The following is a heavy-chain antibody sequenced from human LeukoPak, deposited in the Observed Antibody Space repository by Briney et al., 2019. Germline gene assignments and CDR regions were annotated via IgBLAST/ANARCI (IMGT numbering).Heavy chain of an antibody. D-gene: IGHD3-22*01. CDR1: GLTFSSYS. V-gene: IGHV3-48*01. J-gene: IGHJ4*02. CDR2: ISSSSSTI. Sequence: PGGSLRLSCAASGLTFSSYSMNWVRQAPGKGLEWVSYISSSSSTIYYADSVKGRFTISRDNAKNSLYLQMNSLRAEDTAVYYCARCLYYYDSSGYISDYWGQGTLVTVSS. CDR3: ARCLYYYDSSGYISDY.